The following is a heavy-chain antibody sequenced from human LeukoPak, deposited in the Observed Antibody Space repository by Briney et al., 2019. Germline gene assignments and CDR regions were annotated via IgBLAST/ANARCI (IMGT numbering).Heavy chain of an antibody. CDR1: GGSISSYY. J-gene: IGHJ5*02. CDR3: ARQGYYDFWSGYYPEWFDP. D-gene: IGHD3-3*01. CDR2: IYYSGST. V-gene: IGHV4-59*08. Sequence: SETLSLTCTVSGGSISSYYWSWIRQPPGKGLEWIGYIYYSGSTNYNPSLKSRVTISVDTSKNQFSLKLSSVAAADTAVYYCARQGYYDFWSGYYPEWFDPWGQGTLVTVSS.